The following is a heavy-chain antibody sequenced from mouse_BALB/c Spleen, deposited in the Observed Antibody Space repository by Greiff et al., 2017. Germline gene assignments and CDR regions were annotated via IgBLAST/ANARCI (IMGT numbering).Heavy chain of an antibody. Sequence: EVHLVESGGGLVKPGGSLKLSCAASGFTFSSYTMSWVRQTPEKRLEWVATISSGGSYTYYPDSVKGRFTISRDNAKNTLYLQMSSLKSEDTAMYYCTRAYGDDGDYYAMDYWGQGTSVTVSS. CDR2: ISSGGSYT. J-gene: IGHJ4*01. D-gene: IGHD2-2*01. V-gene: IGHV5-6-4*01. CDR1: GFTFSSYT. CDR3: TRAYGDDGDYYAMDY.